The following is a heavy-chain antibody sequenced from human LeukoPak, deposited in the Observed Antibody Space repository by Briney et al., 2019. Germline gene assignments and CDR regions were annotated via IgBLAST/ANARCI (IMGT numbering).Heavy chain of an antibody. CDR3: ARGPGIAAAGPFDP. V-gene: IGHV1-69*05. CDR1: GGTFSSYA. Sequence: GASVKVSCKASGGTFSSYAISWVRQAPGRGLEWMGGIIPIFGTANYAQKFQGRVTITTDESTSTAYMELSSLRSEDTAVYYCARGPGIAAAGPFDPWGQGTLVTVSS. D-gene: IGHD6-13*01. J-gene: IGHJ5*02. CDR2: IIPIFGTA.